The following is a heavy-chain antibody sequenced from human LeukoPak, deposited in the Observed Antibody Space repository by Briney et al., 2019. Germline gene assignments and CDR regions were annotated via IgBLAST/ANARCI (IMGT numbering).Heavy chain of an antibody. CDR2: ISAYNGNT. V-gene: IGHV1-18*01. CDR1: GYTFTTYD. D-gene: IGHD4-17*01. Sequence: ASVKVSCKASGYTFTTYDINWVRQATGQGLEWMGWISAYNGNTNYAQKLQGRVTMTTDTSTSTAYMELRSLRSDDTAVYYCATYDYGDYDGYWGQGTLVTVSS. J-gene: IGHJ4*02. CDR3: ATYDYGDYDGY.